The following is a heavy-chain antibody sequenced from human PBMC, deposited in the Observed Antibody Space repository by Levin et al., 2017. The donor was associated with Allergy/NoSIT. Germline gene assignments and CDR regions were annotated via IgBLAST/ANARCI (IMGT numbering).Heavy chain of an antibody. Sequence: GGSLRLSCAASGFTVSSNYMSWVRQAPGKGLEWVSVIYSGGSTYYADSVKGRFTISRDNSKNTLYLQMNSLRAEDTAVYYCARGNLNDYYYYGMDVWGQGTTVTVSS. V-gene: IGHV3-53*01. D-gene: IGHD1-1*01. J-gene: IGHJ6*02. CDR2: IYSGGST. CDR3: ARGNLNDYYYYGMDV. CDR1: GFTVSSNY.